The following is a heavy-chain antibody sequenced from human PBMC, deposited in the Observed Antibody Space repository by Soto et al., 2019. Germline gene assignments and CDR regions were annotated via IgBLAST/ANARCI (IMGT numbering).Heavy chain of an antibody. CDR1: GYTLTELS. CDR2: FDPEDGET. D-gene: IGHD1-7*01. CDR3: AIPLARTTPFDY. J-gene: IGHJ4*02. Sequence: ASVKVSCKVSGYTLTELSMHWVRQAPGKGLEWMGGFDPEDGETIYAQKFQGRVTMTEDTSTDTAYMELSSLRSEDTAMYFCAIPLARTTPFDYWGQGSLVTVSS. V-gene: IGHV1-24*01.